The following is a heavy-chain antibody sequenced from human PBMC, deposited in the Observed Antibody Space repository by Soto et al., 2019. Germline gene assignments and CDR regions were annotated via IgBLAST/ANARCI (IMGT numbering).Heavy chain of an antibody. J-gene: IGHJ6*02. D-gene: IGHD2-2*01. CDR2: IYYTGST. V-gene: IGHV4-30-4*01. Sequence: QVQLQESGPGLVKPSQTLSLTCTVSGGSIKSVDYYWSWVRQSPEKGLEWIGYIYYTGSTYYSPSLKSRVSISIDTSKNQFSLNLTSVTAADTAVYYCARDPMPDHYYYGMDVWGQGTTVTVSS. CDR3: ARDPMPDHYYYGMDV. CDR1: GGSIKSVDYY.